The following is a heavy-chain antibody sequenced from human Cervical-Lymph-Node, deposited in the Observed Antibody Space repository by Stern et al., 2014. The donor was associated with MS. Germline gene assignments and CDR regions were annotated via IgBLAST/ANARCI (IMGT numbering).Heavy chain of an antibody. V-gene: IGHV3-21*01. CDR2: ISSSSSYI. D-gene: IGHD5-12*01. CDR3: ARDRVATTRGWFDP. CDR1: GFTFSSYS. Sequence: VHLVESGGGLVKPGGSLRLSCAASGFTFSSYSMNWVRQAPGKGLEWVSSISSSSSYIYYADSVKGRFTISRDNAKNSLYLQMNSLRAEDTAVYYCARDRVATTRGWFDPWGQGTLVTVSS. J-gene: IGHJ5*02.